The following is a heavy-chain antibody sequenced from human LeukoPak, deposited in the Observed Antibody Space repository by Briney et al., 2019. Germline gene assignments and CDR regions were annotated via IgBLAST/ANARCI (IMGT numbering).Heavy chain of an antibody. CDR1: GFTFSTYW. D-gene: IGHD6-13*01. V-gene: IGHV3-74*01. J-gene: IGHJ4*02. Sequence: GGSLRLSCAASGFTFSTYWMHWVRQAPGKGLVWVSRVNGDGSSTNYADSVKGRFTISRDNAKNTLYLQMNSLRAEDTAVYYCARDGIAAVDFDYWGQGTLVTVSS. CDR2: VNGDGSST. CDR3: ARDGIAAVDFDY.